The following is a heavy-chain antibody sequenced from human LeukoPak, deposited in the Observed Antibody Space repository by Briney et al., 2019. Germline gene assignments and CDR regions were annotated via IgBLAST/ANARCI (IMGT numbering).Heavy chain of an antibody. V-gene: IGHV1-2*02. Sequence: ASVKVSCKASGYTFTGYYMHWVRQAPGQGLGGRGWINPNSGGTNYAQKFQGRVTTTRDTSISTAYMELSRLRSDDTAVYYCARDSRLNPGIAAAGTQNPKDYWGQGTLVTVSS. CDR1: GYTFTGYY. CDR2: INPNSGGT. J-gene: IGHJ4*02. D-gene: IGHD6-13*01. CDR3: ARDSRLNPGIAAAGTQNPKDY.